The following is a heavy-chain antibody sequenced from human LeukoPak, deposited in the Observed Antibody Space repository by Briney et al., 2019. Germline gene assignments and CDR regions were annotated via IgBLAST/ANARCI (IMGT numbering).Heavy chain of an antibody. J-gene: IGHJ4*02. D-gene: IGHD6-13*01. Sequence: SETLSLTCTVSGGSITNYYWSWIRQPPGKGLEWIGYIHNSGSSSYNPSLRSRATISMEKAKTQFSLKLSSVTAADTAVYYCARGGSSWSPTFDYWGQGTLVTVSS. CDR2: IHNSGSS. CDR3: ARGGSSWSPTFDY. CDR1: GGSITNYY. V-gene: IGHV4-59*12.